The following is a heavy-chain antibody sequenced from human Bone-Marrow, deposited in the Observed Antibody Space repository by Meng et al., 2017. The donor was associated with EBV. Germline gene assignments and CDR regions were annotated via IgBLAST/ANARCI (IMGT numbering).Heavy chain of an antibody. CDR1: GFTFRKAW. D-gene: IGHD1-1*01. V-gene: IGHV3-15*01. CDR2: VKSQADGGTT. J-gene: IGHJ4*02. Sequence: VELVEAGGGLVKPGGSLSLSCAASGFTFRKAWMSWLRQAPGKGLEWVGRVKSQADGGTTDYTAAVRGRFTISRDDSRNMLYLQINSLQIEDSALYYCATESTTFEYWGLGTLVTVSS. CDR3: ATESTTFEY.